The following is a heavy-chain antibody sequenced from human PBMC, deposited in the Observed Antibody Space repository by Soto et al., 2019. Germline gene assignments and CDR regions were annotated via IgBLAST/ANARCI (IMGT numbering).Heavy chain of an antibody. Sequence: EVQLVESGGGLVQPGGSLKLSCAASGFTFSGSAMHWVRQASGKGLEWVGRIRSKANSYATAYAASVKGRFTISRDDSKNTAYLQMNSLKTEETAVYYCTSIAVVAINWVQGTLVTVSS. V-gene: IGHV3-73*01. D-gene: IGHD2-15*01. CDR1: GFTFSGSA. CDR3: TSIAVVAIN. J-gene: IGHJ4*02. CDR2: IRSKANSYAT.